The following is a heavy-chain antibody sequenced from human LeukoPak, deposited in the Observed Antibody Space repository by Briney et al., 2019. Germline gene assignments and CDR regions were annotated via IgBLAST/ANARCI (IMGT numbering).Heavy chain of an antibody. D-gene: IGHD4-17*01. V-gene: IGHV3-48*01. J-gene: IGHJ1*01. CDR3: ATDYYGDYSFQH. Sequence: TGGSLRLSCAASGFTSSIYSINWVRQAPGKGLEWVSYISSSSSTIYYADSVKGRFTISRDNAKNSLYLQMNSLRAEDTAVYYCATDYYGDYSFQHWGQGTLVIVSS. CDR2: ISSSSSTI. CDR1: GFTSSIYS.